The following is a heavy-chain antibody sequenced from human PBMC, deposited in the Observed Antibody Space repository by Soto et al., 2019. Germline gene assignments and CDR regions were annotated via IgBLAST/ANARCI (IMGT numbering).Heavy chain of an antibody. Sequence: EAQLLESGGHLVQPGGSLRLSCAASGFTFSTYTMNWVRQAPGKGLEWVSGILAGGSTYYADTVKGRFTISRDNSQNSVFLQMNSLREEDTAIYYCTKGRQPYGFWTFDYWGQGTQVTVSS. CDR1: GFTFSTYT. J-gene: IGHJ4*02. CDR2: ILAGGST. D-gene: IGHD3-10*01. V-gene: IGHV3-23*01. CDR3: TKGRQPYGFWTFDY.